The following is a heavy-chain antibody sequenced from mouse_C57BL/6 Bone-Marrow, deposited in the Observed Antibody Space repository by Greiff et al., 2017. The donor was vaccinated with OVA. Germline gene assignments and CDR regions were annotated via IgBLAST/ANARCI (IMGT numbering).Heavy chain of an antibody. CDR1: GYSITSGYD. V-gene: IGHV3-1*01. D-gene: IGHD4-1*01. CDR2: ISYSGST. J-gene: IGHJ2*01. Sequence: EVQRVESGPGMVKPSQSLSLTCTVTGYSITSGYDWHWIRHFPGNKLEWMGYISYSGSTNYNPSLKSRISITHDTSKNHFFLKLNSVTTEDTATYYCARGWVFFDYWGQGTTLTVSS. CDR3: ARGWVFFDY.